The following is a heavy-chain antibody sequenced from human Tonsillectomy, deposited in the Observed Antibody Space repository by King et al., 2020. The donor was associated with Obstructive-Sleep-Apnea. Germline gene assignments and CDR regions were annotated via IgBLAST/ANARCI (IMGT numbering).Heavy chain of an antibody. CDR2: IYYTGST. D-gene: IGHD3-22*01. J-gene: IGHJ1*01. CDR1: GGPISNHH. CDR3: ARRSTTQYYYDSSGYRAEYLQH. Sequence: VQLQESGPGLVKPSETLSLTCSVSGGPISNHHWSWIRQSPGKGLEWIGYIYYTGSTNYNPSLKSRVTLSVDTSKNHLSLKWTSVTAADTAVYFCARRSTTQYYYDSSGYRAEYLQHGGQGTVVTVSS. V-gene: IGHV4-59*11.